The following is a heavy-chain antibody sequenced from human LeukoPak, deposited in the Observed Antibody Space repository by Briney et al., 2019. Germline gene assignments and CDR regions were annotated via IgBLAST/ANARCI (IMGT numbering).Heavy chain of an antibody. CDR1: GFIFSSFT. Sequence: PGGSLRLSCAASGFIFSSFTMNWVRQAPGKGLEWVSSISSDSKSIYYADPVKGRFTISRDNAKNSLYLQMNSLRAEDTAVYYCARVAGYGSGSIYWGQGTLVTVSS. J-gene: IGHJ4*02. CDR3: ARVAGYGSGSIY. CDR2: ISSDSKSI. V-gene: IGHV3-21*04. D-gene: IGHD3-10*01.